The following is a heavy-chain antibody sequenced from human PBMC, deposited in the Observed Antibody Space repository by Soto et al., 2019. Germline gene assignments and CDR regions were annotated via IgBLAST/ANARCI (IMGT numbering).Heavy chain of an antibody. D-gene: IGHD4-17*01. V-gene: IGHV3-30*18. CDR3: AKDPSDYGDYAYFDS. CDR2: MSYDGSNK. CDR1: GFTFSNYG. Sequence: GESLRLSCAASGFTFSNYGMHWVRQAPGKGLEWVAVMSYDGSNKHYADSVKGRFTISRDNSKSTLYLQMNSLTAEDTAVYYCAKDPSDYGDYAYFDSWGQGTLVTVSS. J-gene: IGHJ4*02.